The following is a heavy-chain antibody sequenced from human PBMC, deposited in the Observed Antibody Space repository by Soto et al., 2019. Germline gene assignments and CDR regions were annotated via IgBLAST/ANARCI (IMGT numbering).Heavy chain of an antibody. D-gene: IGHD3-22*01. V-gene: IGHV4-59*01. CDR1: GGSISSYY. J-gene: IGHJ4*02. CDR2: IYYSGST. Sequence: SETLSLTCAVSGGSISSYYWSWIRQPPGKGLEWIGYIYYSGSTNYNPSLKSRVTISVDTSKNQFSLKLSSVTAADTAVYYCARVLCYYDSSGYLDYWGQGTLVTAPQ. CDR3: ARVLCYYDSSGYLDY.